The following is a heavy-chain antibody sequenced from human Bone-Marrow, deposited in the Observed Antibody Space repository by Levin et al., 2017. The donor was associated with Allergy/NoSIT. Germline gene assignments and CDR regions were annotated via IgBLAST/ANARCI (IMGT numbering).Heavy chain of an antibody. CDR1: GDTFTNYG. V-gene: IGHV1-18*01. D-gene: IGHD2-21*02. CDR3: AREGQPYCGGDCYFDY. CDR2: SSAYNGDT. Sequence: VASVKVSCKASGDTFTNYGITWVRQAPGQGLEWLGWSSAYNGDTNYAEKVQGRITMTTDTSTSTAYMELRSLRSDDTAVYYCAREGQPYCGGDCYFDYWGQGTLVTVSS. J-gene: IGHJ4*02.